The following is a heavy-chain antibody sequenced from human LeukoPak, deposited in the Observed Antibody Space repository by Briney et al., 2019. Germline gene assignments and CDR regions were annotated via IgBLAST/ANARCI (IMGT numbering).Heavy chain of an antibody. V-gene: IGHV4-61*01. CDR3: ARALRAYSGSYYLDY. J-gene: IGHJ4*02. D-gene: IGHD1-26*01. CDR1: GGSVSSGSYY. CDR2: IYYSGGT. Sequence: SETLSLTCTVSGGSVSSGSYYWNWIRQPPGKGLEWIGYIYYSGGTNYNPSLKSRVTISVDTSKNQLSLKLSSVTAADTAVYYCARALRAYSGSYYLDYWGQGTLVTVSS.